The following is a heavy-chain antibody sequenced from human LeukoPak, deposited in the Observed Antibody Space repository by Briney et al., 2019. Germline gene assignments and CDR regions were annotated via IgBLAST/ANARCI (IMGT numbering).Heavy chain of an antibody. V-gene: IGHV3-74*01. CDR2: INTDGSST. CDR1: GFTFSSYW. CDR3: ARDDSMGFAY. D-gene: IGHD2/OR15-2a*01. Sequence: GGSQSLFCAASGFTFSSYWMHWVRQAPGKGLVWVSRINTDGSSTSYADSVKCRFTISRDNAKNTLYLQMNSLRAEDTAVYYCARDDSMGFAYWGQGTLVTVSS. J-gene: IGHJ4*02.